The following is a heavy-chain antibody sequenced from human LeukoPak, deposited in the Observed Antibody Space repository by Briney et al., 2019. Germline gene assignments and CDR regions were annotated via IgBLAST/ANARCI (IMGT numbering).Heavy chain of an antibody. CDR2: INPYSGDT. CDR1: GYTFTGYH. V-gene: IGHV1-2*06. J-gene: IGHJ4*02. CDR3: ARDQGSLTRSWYTGY. Sequence: ASVKVSCKASGYTFTGYHIHWVRQAPGQGLEWMGRINPYSGDTNFAQKFQGRVTMTRDTSITTAYIDLTSLTPDDTAVYLCARDQGSLTRSWYTGYWGQGTQVTVSS. D-gene: IGHD6-13*01.